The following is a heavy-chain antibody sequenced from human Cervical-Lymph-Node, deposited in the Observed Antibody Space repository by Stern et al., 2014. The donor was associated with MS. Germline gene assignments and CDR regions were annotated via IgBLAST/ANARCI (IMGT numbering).Heavy chain of an antibody. Sequence: QVQLVESGGGLVKPGGSLRLSCAASGFTFSDHYMSWIRHTPGKGLEWVAYISPSGSDIYYADSVKGRFTISRDDAKSTLYLQMNSLRADDTAVYYCARQVHHLDYWGQGTLVTVSS. CDR3: ARQVHHLDY. CDR1: GFTFSDHY. CDR2: ISPSGSDI. V-gene: IGHV3-11*01. J-gene: IGHJ4*02.